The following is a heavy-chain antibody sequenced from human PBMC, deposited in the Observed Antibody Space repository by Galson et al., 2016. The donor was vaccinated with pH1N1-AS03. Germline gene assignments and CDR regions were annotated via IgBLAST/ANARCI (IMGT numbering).Heavy chain of an antibody. CDR3: AKGQLGILFYGIHV. CDR2: LSSRGDDA. Sequence: SLRLSCAASGFTFSTYSMAWVRQAPGKGLEWVSALSSRGDDAYYADSVKGRFTISRDNSMNTLYLQMHSLKVEDTAVYYCAKGQLGILFYGIHVWGQGTTVIVSS. V-gene: IGHV3-23*01. CDR1: GFTFSTYS. D-gene: IGHD7-27*01. J-gene: IGHJ6*02.